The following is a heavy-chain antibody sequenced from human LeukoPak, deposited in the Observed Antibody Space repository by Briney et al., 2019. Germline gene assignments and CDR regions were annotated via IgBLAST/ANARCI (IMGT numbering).Heavy chain of an antibody. CDR2: INRDGSGK. D-gene: IGHD6-6*01. CDR3: VREGAYSTSSPAGY. J-gene: IGHJ4*02. Sequence: GGSLRLSCAASGFTFSSYWMSWVRQAPGKRLEWVANINRDGSGKYYVDSVKGRFIISRDNARNSLFLQMSILTAEDTAIYYCVREGAYSTSSPAGYWGQGTLVSASS. CDR1: GFTFSSYW. V-gene: IGHV3-7*01.